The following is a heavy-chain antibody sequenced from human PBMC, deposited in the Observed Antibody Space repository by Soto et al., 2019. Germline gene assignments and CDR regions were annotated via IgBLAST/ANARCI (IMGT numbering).Heavy chain of an antibody. CDR3: TRRYNWNDKYFDP. J-gene: IGHJ5*02. D-gene: IGHD1-20*01. Sequence: SETLSLTCTVSGASISVHSYYWTWIRHPPGKGLEWIGSSYYSGTTYFNPSLKSRATISVDTSKNQFSLRLTSVTAADTAIYCCTRRYNWNDKYFDPWGQGALVTVYS. V-gene: IGHV4-39*01. CDR2: SYYSGTT. CDR1: GASISVHSYY.